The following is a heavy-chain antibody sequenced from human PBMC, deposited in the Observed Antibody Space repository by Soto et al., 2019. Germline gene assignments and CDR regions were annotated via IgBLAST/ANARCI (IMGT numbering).Heavy chain of an antibody. CDR3: ARDDNSAYHGLDH. Sequence: QVQLVESGGGVVRPGRSLRLSCAATGFSFSTHGMHWVRQAPGKGLEWVAVIVNDGSEQDYSDSVKGRFTISRDNSKNNIYLQMNNLSAEDTAVYYCARDDNSAYHGLDHWGQGILVTVSS. CDR1: GFSFSTHG. J-gene: IGHJ4*02. D-gene: IGHD1-20*01. CDR2: IVNDGSEQ. V-gene: IGHV3-33*01.